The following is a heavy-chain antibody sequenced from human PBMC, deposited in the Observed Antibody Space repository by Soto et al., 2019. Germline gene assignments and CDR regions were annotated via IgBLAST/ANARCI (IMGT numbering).Heavy chain of an antibody. CDR1: GFTVSSNY. V-gene: IGHV3-53*01. CDR3: AGSKYCSSTTCYFFDY. Sequence: SLSLSCAASGFTVSSNYMSWVRQAPGKGLEWVSVIYSGGSTYYADSVKGRFTISRDNSKNTLYLQMNSLRAEDTAVYYCAGSKYCSSTTCYFFDYWGQGALVTVSS. J-gene: IGHJ4*02. D-gene: IGHD2-2*01. CDR2: IYSGGST.